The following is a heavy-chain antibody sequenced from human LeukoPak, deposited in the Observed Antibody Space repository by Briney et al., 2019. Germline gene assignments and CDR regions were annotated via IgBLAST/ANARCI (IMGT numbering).Heavy chain of an antibody. D-gene: IGHD3-10*01. V-gene: IGHV3-7*01. Sequence: GGSLRLSCAASGFTFSSYWMNWVRQAPGKGLEWVANIKQDGSEKYYVDSVKGRFTISRDNAKNSLYLQMNSLRAEDTAVYYCARSPHYYGSGSYYTTPYFDYWGQGTLVTVSS. CDR1: GFTFSSYW. CDR3: ARSPHYYGSGSYYTTPYFDY. J-gene: IGHJ4*02. CDR2: IKQDGSEK.